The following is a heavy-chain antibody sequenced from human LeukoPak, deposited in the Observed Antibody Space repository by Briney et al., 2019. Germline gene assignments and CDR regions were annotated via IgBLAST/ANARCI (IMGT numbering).Heavy chain of an antibody. D-gene: IGHD3-22*01. CDR1: GGTFSSYA. J-gene: IGHJ4*02. Sequence: SVKVSCKASGGTFSSYAISWVRQAPGQGLEWMGRIIPILGIANYAQKFQGRVTITADKSTSTAYMEPSSLRSEDTAVYYCARIYYDSSGYFDYWGQGTLVTVSS. CDR2: IIPILGIA. V-gene: IGHV1-69*04. CDR3: ARIYYDSSGYFDY.